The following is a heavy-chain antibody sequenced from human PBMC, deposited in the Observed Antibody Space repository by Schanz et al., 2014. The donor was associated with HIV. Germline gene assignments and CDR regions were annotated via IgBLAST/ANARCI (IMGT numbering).Heavy chain of an antibody. Sequence: QVQLVQSGAEVKKPGSSVKVSCKASGGTFSSHAISWVRQAPGQGLEWMGGIIPIFGTANYARKFQGRVTITADESTSTAYMELSRLRSDDTAVYYCARLVEDDYGDYGLNWFDPWGQGTLVTVSS. CDR1: GGTFSSHA. J-gene: IGHJ5*02. CDR3: ARLVEDDYGDYGLNWFDP. D-gene: IGHD4-17*01. CDR2: IIPIFGTA. V-gene: IGHV1-69*01.